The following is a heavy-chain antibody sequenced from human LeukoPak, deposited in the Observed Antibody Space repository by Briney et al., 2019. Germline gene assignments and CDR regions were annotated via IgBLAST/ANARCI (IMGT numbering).Heavy chain of an antibody. D-gene: IGHD3-9*01. CDR1: GGSISSYY. V-gene: IGHV4-59*08. CDR3: ARSSLTGYYYYYYGMDV. Sequence: SETLSLTCTVSGGSISSYYRSWIRQPPGKGLEWIGYIYYSGSSNYNPSAKSRVTISVDTSKNQFSLKLSSVTAADTAVYYCARSSLTGYYYYYYGMDVWGQGTTVTVSS. CDR2: IYYSGSS. J-gene: IGHJ6*02.